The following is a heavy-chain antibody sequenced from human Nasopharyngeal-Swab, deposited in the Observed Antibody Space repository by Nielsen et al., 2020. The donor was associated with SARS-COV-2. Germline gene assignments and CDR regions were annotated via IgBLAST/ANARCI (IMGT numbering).Heavy chain of an antibody. D-gene: IGHD2-2*02. V-gene: IGHV2-5*02. J-gene: IGHJ3*02. CDR3: AHRGCSSTSCYSDAFDI. CDR2: IYWDDDK. Sequence: WIRQPPGKALEWLALIYWDDDKRYSPSLKSRLTITKDTSKNQVVLTMTNMDPVDTATYCCAHRGCSSTSCYSDAFDIWGQGTMVTVSS.